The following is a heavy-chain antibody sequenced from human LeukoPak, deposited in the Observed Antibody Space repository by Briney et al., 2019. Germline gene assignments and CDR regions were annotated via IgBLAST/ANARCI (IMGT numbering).Heavy chain of an antibody. Sequence: GGSLRLSCAASGFTFSSYGMHWVRQAPGKGLEWVTVISYDGSNKYYADSAKGRFTISRDNSKNTLYLQMNSLRAEDTAVYYCAKGQPPDYWGQGTLVTVSS. D-gene: IGHD5-18*01. CDR1: GFTFSSYG. CDR2: ISYDGSNK. J-gene: IGHJ4*02. CDR3: AKGQPPDY. V-gene: IGHV3-30*18.